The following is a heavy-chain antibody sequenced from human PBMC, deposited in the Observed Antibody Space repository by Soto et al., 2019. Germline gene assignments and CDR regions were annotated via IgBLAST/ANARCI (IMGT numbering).Heavy chain of an antibody. CDR2: INGYNGKA. CDR3: ARWDGIFGAGGVD. D-gene: IGHD3-16*01. J-gene: IGHJ4*02. CDR1: GYIFTHYG. Sequence: QVQLVQSGAEVRKPGASVKVSCKASGYIFTHYGIGWVRQAPGQGLEWMGWINGYNGKANYAQDFRGRVSMTTDISTSTAYMDLRSLTSDDTRVYYCARWDGIFGAGGVDWGQGTLVTVSS. V-gene: IGHV1-18*01.